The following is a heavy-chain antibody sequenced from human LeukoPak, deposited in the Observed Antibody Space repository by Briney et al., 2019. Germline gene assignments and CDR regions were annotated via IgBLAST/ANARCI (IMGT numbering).Heavy chain of an antibody. D-gene: IGHD6-13*01. Sequence: SETLSLTCTVSGGSISSSSYYWGWIRQPPGKGLEWIGSIYYNGSTYYNPSLKSRVTISVDTSKNQFSLKLSSVTAADTAVYYCASQIAAAGRGIFDWGQGTLVTVSS. CDR1: GGSISSSSYY. CDR3: ASQIAAAGRGIFD. J-gene: IGHJ4*02. V-gene: IGHV4-39*01. CDR2: IYYNGST.